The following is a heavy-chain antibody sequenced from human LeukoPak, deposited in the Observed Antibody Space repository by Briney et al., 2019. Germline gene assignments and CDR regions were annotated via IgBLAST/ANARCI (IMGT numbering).Heavy chain of an antibody. CDR2: IIPILGIA. CDR3: ARGGRARYCSGGSCKSYGMDV. J-gene: IGHJ6*02. V-gene: IGHV1-69*04. D-gene: IGHD2-15*01. CDR1: GGTFSSYA. Sequence: ASVKVSCKASGGTFSSYAIGWVRQAPGQGLEWMGRIIPILGIANYAQKFQGRVTITADKSTSTAYMELSRLRSDDTAVYYCARGGRARYCSGGSCKSYGMDVWGQGTTVTVSS.